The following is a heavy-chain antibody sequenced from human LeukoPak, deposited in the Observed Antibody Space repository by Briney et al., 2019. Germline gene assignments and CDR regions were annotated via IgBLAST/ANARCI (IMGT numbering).Heavy chain of an antibody. D-gene: IGHD3-3*01. J-gene: IGHJ5*01. CDR2: IYYSGST. Sequence: PSETLSLTCTVSGGSISSYYWSWIRQPPGKGLEWIGYIYYSGSTNYNPSLKSRVTISVDTSKNQFSLKLSSVTAADTAVYYCARLSYDFWSGYLPTQYNWFDSWGQGTLVTVSS. CDR1: GGSISSYY. V-gene: IGHV4-59*08. CDR3: ARLSYDFWSGYLPTQYNWFDS.